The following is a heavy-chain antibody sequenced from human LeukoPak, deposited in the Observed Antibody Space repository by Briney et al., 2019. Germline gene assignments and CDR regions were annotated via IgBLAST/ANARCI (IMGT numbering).Heavy chain of an antibody. D-gene: IGHD3-22*01. Sequence: ASVKVSCKASGYTFTSYGISWVRQAPGQGLEWMGWISAYNGNTNYAQKFQGRVTITADESTSTAYMELSSLRSEDTAVYYCARDMYDSSGYYADYWGQGTLVTVSS. J-gene: IGHJ4*02. CDR3: ARDMYDSSGYYADY. CDR1: GYTFTSYG. V-gene: IGHV1-18*01. CDR2: ISAYNGNT.